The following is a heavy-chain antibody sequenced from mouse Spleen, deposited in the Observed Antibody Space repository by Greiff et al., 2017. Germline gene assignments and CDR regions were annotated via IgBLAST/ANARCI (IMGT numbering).Heavy chain of an antibody. CDR2: INPNNGGT. J-gene: IGHJ3*01. Sequence: VQLKESGPELVKPGASVKMSCKASGYTFTDYNMHWVKQSHGKSLEWIGYINPNNGGTSYNQKFKGKATLTVNKSSSTAYMELRSLTSEDSAVYYCARSGDYAAWFAYWGQGTLVTVSA. CDR3: ARSGDYAAWFAY. D-gene: IGHD2-4*01. CDR1: GYTFTDYN. V-gene: IGHV1-22*01.